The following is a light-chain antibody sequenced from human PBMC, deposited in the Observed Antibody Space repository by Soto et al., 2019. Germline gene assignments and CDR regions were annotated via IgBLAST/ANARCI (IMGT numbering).Light chain of an antibody. Sequence: DIQMTQSPSAMSASLGDRVTFTCRASQGISHYLAWFQQKPGEAPKRLIFDASTLQSGVPSRFSGSGSGTEFPLTITNLQPEDLATYYCLQYNTYPYIFGQGTKLEIK. V-gene: IGKV1-17*03. CDR2: DAS. CDR1: QGISHY. J-gene: IGKJ2*01. CDR3: LQYNTYPYI.